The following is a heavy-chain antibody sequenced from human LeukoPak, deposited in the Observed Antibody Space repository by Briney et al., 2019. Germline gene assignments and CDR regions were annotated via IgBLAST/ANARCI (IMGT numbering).Heavy chain of an antibody. J-gene: IGHJ4*02. CDR3: ARDQIDDFWSGQMEPACFDY. V-gene: IGHV1-2*02. CDR1: GYTFTGYY. Sequence: GASVKVSCKASGYTFTGYYMHWVRQAPGQGLEWMGWINPNSGGTNYAQKFQGRVTMTRDTSISTAYMELSWLRSDDTAVYYCARDQIDDFWSGQMEPACFDYWGQGTLVTVSS. D-gene: IGHD3-3*01. CDR2: INPNSGGT.